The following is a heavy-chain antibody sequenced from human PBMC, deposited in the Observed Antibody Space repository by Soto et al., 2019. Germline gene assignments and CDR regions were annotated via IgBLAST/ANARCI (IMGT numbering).Heavy chain of an antibody. V-gene: IGHV3-23*01. CDR3: ATHGGFDW. CDR2: ISIRGDYR. D-gene: IGHD4-17*01. CDR1: GFTFSSSG. J-gene: IGHJ3*01. Sequence: EGQLLQSGGGLVQPGESLRLSCAASGFTFSSSGMSWVRQAPGKGLEWVSSISIRGDYRYYADSVKGRFTISRDNSKNTLYRQMSSLTSEDPALSDCATHGGFDWWGQGTMVAVSS.